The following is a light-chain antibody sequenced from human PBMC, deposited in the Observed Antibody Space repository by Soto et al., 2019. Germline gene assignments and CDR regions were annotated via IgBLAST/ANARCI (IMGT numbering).Light chain of an antibody. J-gene: IGKJ1*01. CDR1: QSVLYSSNNKNY. CDR3: QQYYSTPLT. V-gene: IGKV4-1*01. Sequence: DFVMTQSPDSLAVSLGERATINCKSSQSVLYSSNNKNYLAWYQQKSGQPPKLLMYWASTRESGVPDRFSGSGSGTDFTLTITSLRAEDVAVYYCQQYYSTPLTFGQGTNVEIK. CDR2: WAS.